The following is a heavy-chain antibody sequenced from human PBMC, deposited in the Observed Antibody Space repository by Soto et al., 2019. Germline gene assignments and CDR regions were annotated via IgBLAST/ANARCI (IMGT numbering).Heavy chain of an antibody. V-gene: IGHV3-23*01. Sequence: QLLESGGGLVQPGGSLTLSCAASRFTFIDFPMSWVRQAPGKGLEWVSSIGGGGTDTYYADSVKGRFTISRDNSKNTLYLQMGGLRDEDTAVYYCAKDAVPYNGKWDWFDSWGQGTLVIVSS. D-gene: IGHD1-20*01. J-gene: IGHJ5*01. CDR2: IGGGGTDT. CDR3: AKDAVPYNGKWDWFDS. CDR1: RFTFIDFP.